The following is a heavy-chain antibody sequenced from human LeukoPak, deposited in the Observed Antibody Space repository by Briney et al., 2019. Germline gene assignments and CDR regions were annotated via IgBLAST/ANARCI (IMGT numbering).Heavy chain of an antibody. Sequence: PGGSLRLSCAASGFTFSSYWMHWVRHAPGKGLVWVSHINTDGSSTTYADSVKGRFIISRDNAKNTLYLQMNSLRAEDTAVYYCARAPPPYGDYPSDYWGQGTLVTVSS. CDR1: GFTFSSYW. CDR3: ARAPPPYGDYPSDY. D-gene: IGHD4-17*01. V-gene: IGHV3-74*03. J-gene: IGHJ4*02. CDR2: INTDGSST.